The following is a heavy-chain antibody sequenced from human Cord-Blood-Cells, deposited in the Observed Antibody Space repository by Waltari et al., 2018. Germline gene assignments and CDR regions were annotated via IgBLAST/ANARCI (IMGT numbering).Heavy chain of an antibody. CDR1: GGSISSSSYY. J-gene: IGHJ5*02. CDR2: IYYSGST. D-gene: IGHD6-6*01. V-gene: IGHV4-39*01. Sequence: QLQLQESGPGLVKPSETLSLTCTVSGGSISSSSYYWGWIRQPPEKGLEWIGSIYYSGSTYYNPSLKSRVTISVDTSKNQFSLKLSSVTAADTAVYYCASEYSSSSNWFDPWGQGTLVTVSS. CDR3: ASEYSSSSNWFDP.